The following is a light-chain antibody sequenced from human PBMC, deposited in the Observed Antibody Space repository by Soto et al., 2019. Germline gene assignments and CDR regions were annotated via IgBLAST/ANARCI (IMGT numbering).Light chain of an antibody. CDR3: ETWDGNTRV. CDR1: SGHSTYI. J-gene: IGLJ2*01. Sequence: QSVLTQSSSASGSLGSSVKLTCTLSSGHSTYIIAWHQQQPGQAHRYLMNIEGSGRHNRRSGVPARFSDSSSWADRYLTISTLLLEDEADYYCETWDGNTRVFGGGTQLTVL. V-gene: IGLV4-60*01. CDR2: IEGSGRH.